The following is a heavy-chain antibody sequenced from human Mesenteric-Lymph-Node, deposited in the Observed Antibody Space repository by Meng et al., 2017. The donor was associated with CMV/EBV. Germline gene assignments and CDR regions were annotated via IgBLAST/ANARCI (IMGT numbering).Heavy chain of an antibody. CDR1: TFSSYG. Sequence: TFSSYGMHWVRQAPGKGLEWVAFIRYDGSNKYYADSVKGRFTISRDNSKNTLYLQMNSLRAEDTAVYYCAKDHTSVEIAAAAINWFDPWGQGTLVTVSS. CDR2: IRYDGSNK. J-gene: IGHJ5*02. D-gene: IGHD6-13*01. CDR3: AKDHTSVEIAAAAINWFDP. V-gene: IGHV3-30*02.